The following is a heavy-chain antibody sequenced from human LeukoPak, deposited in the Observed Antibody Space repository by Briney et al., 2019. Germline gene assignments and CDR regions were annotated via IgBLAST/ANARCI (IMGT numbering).Heavy chain of an antibody. CDR1: RFTFSSYW. D-gene: IGHD3-9*01. Sequence: GGSLRLSCAAPRFTFSSYWMSWVRQAPGKGLEWVANIKQDGSEKNYVDSVEGRFTISRDNAKNSLYLQMNSLRVEDTAVYYCRVLRYFDWLYFDYWGQGTLVTVSS. CDR2: IKQDGSEK. CDR3: RVLRYFDWLYFDY. J-gene: IGHJ4*02. V-gene: IGHV3-7*01.